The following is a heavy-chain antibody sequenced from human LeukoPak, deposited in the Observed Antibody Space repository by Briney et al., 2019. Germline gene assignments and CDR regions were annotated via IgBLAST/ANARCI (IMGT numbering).Heavy chain of an antibody. J-gene: IGHJ4*02. CDR3: ARVSPGNYANYFDY. D-gene: IGHD1-7*01. V-gene: IGHV3-33*01. CDR1: GFIFSNHG. Sequence: GGSLRLSCAASGFIFSNHGMHWVRQAPGKGLEWVAVIWDDGSNKDYADSVKGRFTISRDNSKNTLHLQMNSLRAEDTAVYYCARVSPGNYANYFDYWGQGTLVTVSS. CDR2: IWDDGSNK.